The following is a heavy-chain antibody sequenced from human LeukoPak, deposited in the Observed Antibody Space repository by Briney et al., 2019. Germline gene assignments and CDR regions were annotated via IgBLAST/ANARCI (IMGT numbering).Heavy chain of an antibody. CDR3: ARTSYDFWSGLSLSHWFDP. CDR1: GFTFSSYW. CDR2: IKQDGSEK. Sequence: GGSLRLSCAASGFTFSSYWMSWVRQAPGKGLEWVANIKQDGSEKYYVDSVKGRFTISRDNAKNSLYLQMNSLRAEDTAVYYCARTSYDFWSGLSLSHWFDPWGQGTLVTVSS. D-gene: IGHD3-3*01. V-gene: IGHV3-7*01. J-gene: IGHJ5*02.